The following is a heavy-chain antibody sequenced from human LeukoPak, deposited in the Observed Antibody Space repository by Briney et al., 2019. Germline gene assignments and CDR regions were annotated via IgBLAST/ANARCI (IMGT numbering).Heavy chain of an antibody. CDR2: FDPEDGET. Sequence: ASVKVSCKVSGYTLTELSMHWVRQAPGKGLEWMGGFDPEDGETIYAQKFQGRVTMTEDTSTDTAYMGLSSLRSEDTAVYYCATLAFYDSSGYYWSSNFQHWGQGTLVTVSS. D-gene: IGHD3-22*01. CDR1: GYTLTELS. V-gene: IGHV1-24*01. CDR3: ATLAFYDSSGYYWSSNFQH. J-gene: IGHJ1*01.